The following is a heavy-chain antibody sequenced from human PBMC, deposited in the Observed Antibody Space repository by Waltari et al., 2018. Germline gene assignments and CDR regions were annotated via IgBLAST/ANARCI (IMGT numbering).Heavy chain of an antibody. Sequence: QVQLQQWGAGLLKPSETLSLSCGVSGGSFSAYYWNWIRQPPGKGLEWIGEITHSGSTNYNPSLKSRLTISVDSSKNQFSLKLNSVTAADTAVYYCARSYGGAIRNFDYWGQGILVTVSS. CDR1: GGSFSAYY. CDR3: ARSYGGAIRNFDY. V-gene: IGHV4-34*01. CDR2: ITHSGST. D-gene: IGHD3-10*01. J-gene: IGHJ4*02.